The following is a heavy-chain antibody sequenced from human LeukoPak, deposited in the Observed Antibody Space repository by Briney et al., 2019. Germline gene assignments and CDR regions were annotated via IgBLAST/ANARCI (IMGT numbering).Heavy chain of an antibody. Sequence: GGFLRLSCAASGFTFSSYWMSWVRQAPGKGLEWVADIKQDGSEKYYVDSVKGRFTISRDNAKNSLYLQMNSLRAEDTAVYYCARELPWFGRYYYYYGMDVWGQGTTVTVSS. V-gene: IGHV3-7*01. D-gene: IGHD3-10*01. CDR2: IKQDGSEK. CDR3: ARELPWFGRYYYYYGMDV. J-gene: IGHJ6*02. CDR1: GFTFSSYW.